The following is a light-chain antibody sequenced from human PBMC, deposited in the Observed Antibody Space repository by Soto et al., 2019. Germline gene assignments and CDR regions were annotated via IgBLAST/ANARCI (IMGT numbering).Light chain of an antibody. J-gene: IGKJ3*01. CDR1: QSVSSNY. CDR2: GAS. Sequence: EIVFTQSPGTLSLSPGERATLSCRASQSVSSNYLAWYQQKPGQAPRLLIYGASSRATGTPDRFSGSGSGTDFTLTISRLEPEDFAVYYCQQYVTSFTFGPGTKVDIK. CDR3: QQYVTSFT. V-gene: IGKV3-20*01.